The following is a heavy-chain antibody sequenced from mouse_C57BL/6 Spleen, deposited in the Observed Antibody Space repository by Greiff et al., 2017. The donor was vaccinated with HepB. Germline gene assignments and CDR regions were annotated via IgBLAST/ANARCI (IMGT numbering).Heavy chain of an antibody. Sequence: EVQLQESGPGLVKPSQSLSLTCSVTGYSITSGYYWNWIRQFPGNKLEWMGYISYDGSNNYNPSLKNRISITRDTSKNQFFLKLNSVTTEDTATYYCARDDGYYPPWFADWGQGTLVTVSA. V-gene: IGHV3-6*01. CDR2: ISYDGSN. CDR3: ARDDGYYPPWFAD. J-gene: IGHJ3*01. CDR1: GYSITSGYY. D-gene: IGHD2-3*01.